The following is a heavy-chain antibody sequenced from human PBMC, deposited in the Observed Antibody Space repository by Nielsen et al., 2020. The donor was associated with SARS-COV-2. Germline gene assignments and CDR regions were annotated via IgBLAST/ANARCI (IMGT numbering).Heavy chain of an antibody. D-gene: IGHD3-10*01. CDR1: GFTFSSYE. V-gene: IGHV3-48*03. Sequence: GGSLRLSCAASGFTFSSYEMNWVRQAPGKGLEWVSYISSSGSTIYYADSVKGRFTISRDNAKNSLYLQMNSLRAEDTAVYYCASTYYYGSGPFDYWGQGTLVTVSS. J-gene: IGHJ4*02. CDR3: ASTYYYGSGPFDY. CDR2: ISSSGSTI.